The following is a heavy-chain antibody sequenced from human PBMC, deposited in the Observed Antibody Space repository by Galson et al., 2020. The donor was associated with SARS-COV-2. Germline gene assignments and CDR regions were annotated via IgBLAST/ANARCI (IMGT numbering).Heavy chain of an antibody. CDR3: ARDKKEGGTLCYFDY. CDR2: MNPSAGST. D-gene: IGHD1-26*01. Sequence: ASVKVSCKASGYTFTSYYLHWVRQAPGQGLEWMGIMNPSAGSTNYAQKFQGRVTMTRDTSTSTIYMELSSLRSEDTAVYYCARDKKEGGTLCYFDYWGQGTLVTVSS. J-gene: IGHJ4*02. CDR1: GYTFTSYY. V-gene: IGHV1-46*03.